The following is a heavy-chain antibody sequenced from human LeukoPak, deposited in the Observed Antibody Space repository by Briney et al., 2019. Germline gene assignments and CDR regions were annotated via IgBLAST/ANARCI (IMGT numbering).Heavy chain of an antibody. CDR3: ASMDYGDYWVRYYGMDV. D-gene: IGHD4-17*01. CDR1: GFTFSSYA. Sequence: GRSLRLSCAASGFTFSSYAMHWVRQAPGKGLEWVAVISYDGSNKYYADSVKGRFTISRDNSKNTLYLQMNSLRAEDTAVYYRASMDYGDYWVRYYGMDVWGQGTTVTVSS. CDR2: ISYDGSNK. J-gene: IGHJ6*02. V-gene: IGHV3-30-3*01.